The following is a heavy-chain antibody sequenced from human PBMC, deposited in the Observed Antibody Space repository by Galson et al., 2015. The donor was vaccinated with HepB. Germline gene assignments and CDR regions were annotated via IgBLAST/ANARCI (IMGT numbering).Heavy chain of an antibody. Sequence: SLRLSCAASGFSYSNYAMTWVRQPPGKGLQWVATISGRAVPTFVADSVKGQFTISRDNSKNTLYLEMNNLRADDTDVYFCAKSKDSGWSYNAFDIWGQGTMVTVSS. CDR3: AKSKDSGWSYNAFDI. CDR2: ISGRAVPT. CDR1: GFSYSNYA. J-gene: IGHJ3*02. V-gene: IGHV3-23*01. D-gene: IGHD6-19*01.